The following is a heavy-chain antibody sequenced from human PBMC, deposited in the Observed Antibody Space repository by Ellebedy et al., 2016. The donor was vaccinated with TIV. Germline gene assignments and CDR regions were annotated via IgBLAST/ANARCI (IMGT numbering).Heavy chain of an antibody. CDR3: AREMLANCSGGRCYSFYTANDY. V-gene: IGHV3-30*07. J-gene: IGHJ4*02. CDR1: GFNFRSYA. D-gene: IGHD2-15*01. Sequence: GESLKISCVASGFNFRSYAMHWVRQAPGKGLEWVAIISFDGSNKYYADSVKGRFTITRDNSENTLSLQMNSLRAEDTAVYYCAREMLANCSGGRCYSFYTANDYWGQGTLVTVSS. CDR2: ISFDGSNK.